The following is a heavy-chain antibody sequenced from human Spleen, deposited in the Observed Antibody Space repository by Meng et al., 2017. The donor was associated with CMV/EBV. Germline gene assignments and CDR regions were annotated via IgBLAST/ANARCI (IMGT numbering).Heavy chain of an antibody. CDR1: GFTFSGSA. CDR3: ARDSPAGLPPYYYGADV. V-gene: IGHV3-73*01. D-gene: IGHD5-18*01. CDR2: IKNKANNYAT. Sequence: GESLKISCAAAGFTFSGSAMHWVRQASGKGLEWGGRIKNKANNYATAYVASVKGRFTISRDDSNNTAYLQMNSLKTEDTAVYYCARDSPAGLPPYYYGADVWGQGTTVTVSS. J-gene: IGHJ6*02.